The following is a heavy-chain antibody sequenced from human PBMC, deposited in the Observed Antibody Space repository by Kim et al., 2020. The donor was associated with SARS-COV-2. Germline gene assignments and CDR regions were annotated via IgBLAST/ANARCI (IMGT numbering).Heavy chain of an antibody. CDR1: GFTFNNYG. CDR2: ISGSGGST. CDR3: AKGPTVTTGWVDY. Sequence: GGSLRLSCAASGFTFNNYGMSWVRQAPGKGLEWSSAISGSGGSTYYAESVKGRFTISRDNSKNTLFLQMNGLRAEDTAVYYCAKGPTVTTGWVDYWGQGTLVTVSS. V-gene: IGHV3-23*01. J-gene: IGHJ4*02. D-gene: IGHD4-17*01.